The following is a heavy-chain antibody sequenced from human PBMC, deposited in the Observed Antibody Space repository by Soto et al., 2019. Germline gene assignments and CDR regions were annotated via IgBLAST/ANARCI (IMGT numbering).Heavy chain of an antibody. CDR3: ARDFGDYLYYYYGMDV. CDR2: ISSSSSTI. D-gene: IGHD4-17*01. J-gene: IGHJ6*02. V-gene: IGHV3-48*02. CDR1: GFTFSSYS. Sequence: GGSLRLSCAASGFTFSSYSMNWVRQAPGKGLEWVSYISSSSSTIYYADSVKGRFTISRDNAENSLYLQMNSLRDEDTAVYYCARDFGDYLYYYYGMDVWGQGTTVTVSS.